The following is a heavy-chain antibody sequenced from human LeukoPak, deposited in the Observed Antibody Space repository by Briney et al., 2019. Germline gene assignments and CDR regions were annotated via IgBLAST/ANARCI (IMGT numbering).Heavy chain of an antibody. D-gene: IGHD1-14*01. J-gene: IGHJ6*02. CDR2: INHSGST. CDR3: ARVHRARPEDF. Sequence: PSETLSLTCAVYGGSFSGYYWSWIRQPPGKGLEWIGEINHSGSTNYNPSLKSRATISVDTSKNQFSLKLSSVTAADTAVYYCARVHRARPEDFWGQGTTVTVSS. V-gene: IGHV4-34*01. CDR1: GGSFSGYY.